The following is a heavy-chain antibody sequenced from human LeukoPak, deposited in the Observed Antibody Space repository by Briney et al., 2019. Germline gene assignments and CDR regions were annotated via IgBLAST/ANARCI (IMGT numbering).Heavy chain of an antibody. Sequence: GESLKISCKGSGYSFTTYWIGWVRQMPGKGLEWMGIIYPADSDTRYSPSFQGQVTISADKSISTAYLQWSSLKASDTAMYYCARRLYDSGWYLDYWGQGTLVTVSS. D-gene: IGHD6-19*01. CDR3: ARRLYDSGWYLDY. CDR2: IYPADSDT. CDR1: GYSFTTYW. J-gene: IGHJ4*02. V-gene: IGHV5-51*01.